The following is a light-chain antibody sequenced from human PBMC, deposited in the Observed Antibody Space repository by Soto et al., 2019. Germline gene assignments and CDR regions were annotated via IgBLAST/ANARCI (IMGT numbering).Light chain of an antibody. Sequence: DIQMTQSPSSLSASVGDRVTITCRASQSIVRWLAWYQQKPGTAPKVLIYHASNLQSGVPSRFSGSGSGTEFTLTISSLQPDDFATYYCQQYNSYSFGQGTKVDIK. CDR2: HAS. J-gene: IGKJ1*01. CDR3: QQYNSYS. V-gene: IGKV1-5*01. CDR1: QSIVRW.